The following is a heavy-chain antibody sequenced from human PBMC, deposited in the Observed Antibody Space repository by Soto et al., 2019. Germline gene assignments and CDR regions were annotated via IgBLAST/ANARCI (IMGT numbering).Heavy chain of an antibody. CDR2: ICYSGST. V-gene: IGHV4-59*01. CDR1: GGSISSYY. CDR3: AREVEPRIYGMDV. Sequence: SETLSLTCTVSGGSISSYYWSWIRQPPGKGLEWIGYICYSGSTNYNPSLKSRVTISVDTSKNQFSLKLSSVTAADTAVYYCAREVEPRIYGMDVWGQGTTVTVSS. D-gene: IGHD1-1*01. J-gene: IGHJ6*02.